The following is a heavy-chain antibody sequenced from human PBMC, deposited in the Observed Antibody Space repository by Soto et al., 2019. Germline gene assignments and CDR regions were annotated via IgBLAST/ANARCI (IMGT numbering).Heavy chain of an antibody. J-gene: IGHJ4*02. CDR1: GFTFNNYG. V-gene: IGHV3-33*01. Sequence: QVQLVESGGGVVQPGRSLRLSCAASGFTFNNYGMHWVRQAPGKGLEWVAVIWYDGSNKYYADSVKGRFTISRDNSKNTLYLQMNSLRVEDTAVYYCARVDYYYGSRSHYLDYWGQGALVTVSS. CDR3: ARVDYYYGSRSHYLDY. D-gene: IGHD3-10*01. CDR2: IWYDGSNK.